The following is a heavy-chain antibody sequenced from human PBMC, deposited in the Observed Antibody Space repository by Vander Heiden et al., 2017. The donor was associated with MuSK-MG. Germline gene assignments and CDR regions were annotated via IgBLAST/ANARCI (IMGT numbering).Heavy chain of an antibody. CDR3: AKGPSGSTLYYYYGMDV. Sequence: EVQLLESGGGLVQPGGSLRLSGAASGFPFSGYAKGGVRQAPGKGLEWVSAISGSGGSTYYADSVKGGFTISRDNSKNTLYLQMNSLRAEDTAVYYCAKGPSGSTLYYYYGMDVWGQGTTVTVSS. J-gene: IGHJ6*02. CDR1: GFPFSGYA. V-gene: IGHV3-23*01. D-gene: IGHD1-1*01. CDR2: ISGSGGST.